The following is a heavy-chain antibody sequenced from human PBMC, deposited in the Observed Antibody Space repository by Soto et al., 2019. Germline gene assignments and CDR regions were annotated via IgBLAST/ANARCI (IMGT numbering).Heavy chain of an antibody. J-gene: IGHJ4*03. CDR1: GGSISSGGYD. V-gene: IGHV4-31*03. CDR2: IYYSGST. CDR3: ARMNGSGSYFSYYFDY. D-gene: IGHD3-10*01. Sequence: SETLSLTCTVSGGSISSGGYDWSWIRQHPGKGLEWIGYIYYSGSTYYNPSLKSRVTISVDTSKNQFSLKLSSVTAADTAVYYCARMNGSGSYFSYYFDYWGQGTTVTVSS.